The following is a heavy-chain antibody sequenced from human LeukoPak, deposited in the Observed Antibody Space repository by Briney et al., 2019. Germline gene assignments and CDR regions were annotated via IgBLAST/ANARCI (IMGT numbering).Heavy chain of an antibody. J-gene: IGHJ4*02. CDR1: GGSISSGDYY. CDR3: ARDRSSTTGGLFDY. Sequence: SETLSLTCTVSGGSISSGDYYWGWLRQTPGKGLEWVGYIYYSGRTYYNPSLKSRATISVDTSKTHFSLMLSSVTAAATAVYYCARDRSSTTGGLFDYWGQGTLVTVSS. D-gene: IGHD2-2*01. V-gene: IGHV4-30-4*08. CDR2: IYYSGRT.